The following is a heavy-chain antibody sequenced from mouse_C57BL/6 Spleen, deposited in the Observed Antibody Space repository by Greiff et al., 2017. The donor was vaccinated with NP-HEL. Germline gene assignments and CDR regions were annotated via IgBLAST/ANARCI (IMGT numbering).Heavy chain of an antibody. V-gene: IGHV1-80*01. Sequence: QVQLQQSGAELVKPGASVKISCKASGYAFSSYWMNWVKQRPGKGLEWIGQIYPGDGDTNYNGKFKGKATLTADKSSSTAYMQLSSLTSEDSAVYFCAKHEEDLLLGFAYWGQGTLVTVSA. CDR1: GYAFSSYW. CDR3: AKHEEDLLLGFAY. D-gene: IGHD1-1*01. J-gene: IGHJ3*01. CDR2: IYPGDGDT.